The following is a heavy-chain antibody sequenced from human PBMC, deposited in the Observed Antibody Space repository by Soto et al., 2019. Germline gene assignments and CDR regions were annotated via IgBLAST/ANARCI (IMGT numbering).Heavy chain of an antibody. CDR3: ARAILHRRIAARPMYCYYGMDV. V-gene: IGHV4-59*01. CDR2: IYYSGST. Sequence: QVQLQESGPGLVKPSETLSLTCTVSGGSISSYYWSWIRQPPGKGLEWIGYIYYSGSTNYNPSLKSRVTILVDTSKNQFSLKLSSVTAADTAVYYCARAILHRRIAARPMYCYYGMDVWGQGTTVTVSS. J-gene: IGHJ6*02. CDR1: GGSISSYY. D-gene: IGHD6-6*01.